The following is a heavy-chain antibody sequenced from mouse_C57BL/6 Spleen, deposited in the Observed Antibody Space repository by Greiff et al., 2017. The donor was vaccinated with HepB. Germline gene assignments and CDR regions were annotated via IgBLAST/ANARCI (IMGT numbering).Heavy chain of an antibody. CDR1: GCTFTSYW. CDR2: IDPSDSYT. J-gene: IGHJ2*01. CDR3: ARGGGLRGVDY. Sequence: QVQLQQPGAELVMPGASVKLSCKASGCTFTSYWMHWVKQRPGQGLEWIGEIDPSDSYTNYNQKFKGKSTLTVDKSSSTAYMQLSSLTSEDSAVYYCARGGGLRGVDYWGQGTTLTVSS. V-gene: IGHV1-69*01. D-gene: IGHD2-4*01.